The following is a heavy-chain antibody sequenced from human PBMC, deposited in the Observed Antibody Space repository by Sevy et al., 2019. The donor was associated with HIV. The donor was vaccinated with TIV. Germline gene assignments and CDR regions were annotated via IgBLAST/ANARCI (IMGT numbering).Heavy chain of an antibody. D-gene: IGHD3-22*01. CDR2: IYYSGST. CDR3: ARDRSGYYFDY. Sequence: SETLSLTCTVSGGSISSGDYYWSWIRQPPGKDLEWIGYIYYSGSTYYNPSLKSRVTISVDTSKNQFSLKLSSVTAADTAVYYCARDRSGYYFDYWGQGTLVTVSS. CDR1: GGSISSGDYY. V-gene: IGHV4-30-4*01. J-gene: IGHJ4*02.